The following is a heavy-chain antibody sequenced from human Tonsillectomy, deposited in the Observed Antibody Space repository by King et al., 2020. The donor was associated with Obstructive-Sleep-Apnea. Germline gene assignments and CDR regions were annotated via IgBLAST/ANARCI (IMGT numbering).Heavy chain of an antibody. V-gene: IGHV3-9*01. D-gene: IGHD2-15*01. CDR3: AKDSNYCSGGTCYGGYYGMDV. CDR1: GFTFDDYA. Sequence: VQLVESGGGFVQPGRSLRLSCAASGFTFDDYAMHWVRQAPGKGLEWVSGISWNSGSIGYADSVKGRFTISRDNAKNSLYLQMNSLTAEDTALYYCAKDSNYCSGGTCYGGYYGMDVWGQGTTVTVSS. CDR2: ISWNSGSI. J-gene: IGHJ6*02.